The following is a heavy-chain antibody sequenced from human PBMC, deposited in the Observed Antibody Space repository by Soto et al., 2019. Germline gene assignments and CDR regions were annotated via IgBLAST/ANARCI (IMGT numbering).Heavy chain of an antibody. J-gene: IGHJ6*02. Sequence: QLQLQESRPGLVKPSETLSLTCTVSGGSISSSSYYWGWIRQPPGKGLEWIGSIFYSGSTYYNPSLKGRVTISLDTSKNHFSLKLSSVTAADTAVYYGARHRAYCSAGSCYSDFPYYGMDVWGQGTTVTVSS. CDR2: IFYSGST. CDR1: GGSISSSSYY. D-gene: IGHD2-15*01. CDR3: ARHRAYCSAGSCYSDFPYYGMDV. V-gene: IGHV4-39*01.